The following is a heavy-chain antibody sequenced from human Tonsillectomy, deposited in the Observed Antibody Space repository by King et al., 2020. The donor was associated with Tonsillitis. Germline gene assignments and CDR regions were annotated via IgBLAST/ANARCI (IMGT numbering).Heavy chain of an antibody. V-gene: IGHV3-48*03. CDR1: GFTFSIYE. Sequence: VQLVESGGGLVQPGGSLRLSCAASGFTFSIYEMNWVRQAPGKGLEWVSYISSSGSTIYYADSVKGRFTISRDNAKNSLYLHMNSLRAEDTAVYYCARTGYEDAFDVWGQGTMVTVSS. J-gene: IGHJ3*01. D-gene: IGHD1-1*01. CDR2: ISSSGSTI. CDR3: ARTGYEDAFDV.